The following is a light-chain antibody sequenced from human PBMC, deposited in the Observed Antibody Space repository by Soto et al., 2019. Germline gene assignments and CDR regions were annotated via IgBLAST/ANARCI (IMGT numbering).Light chain of an antibody. Sequence: QSVLTQSRSLSGTPGQRVTISCTGSSSNIGAGYDVHWYQQLPGTAPKLLIYGNSNRPSGVPDRFSGSKYGTSASLAITGLQAEDEDDYYCQSYDSSLSGFYVFGTGTKVTVL. V-gene: IGLV1-40*01. CDR3: QSYDSSLSGFYV. J-gene: IGLJ1*01. CDR1: SSNIGAGYD. CDR2: GNS.